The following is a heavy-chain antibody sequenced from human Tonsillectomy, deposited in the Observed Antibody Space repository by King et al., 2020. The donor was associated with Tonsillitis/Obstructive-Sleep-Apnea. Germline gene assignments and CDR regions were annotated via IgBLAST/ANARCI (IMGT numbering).Heavy chain of an antibody. CDR2: IKEDGSEK. J-gene: IGHJ3*02. Sequence: QLVQSGGGLVQPGGSLRLSCAASGFTFSSYWMSWVRQAPGRGLEWVANIKEDGSEKYYVDSVKGRFNISRDNAKNSLYLQMNSMRAEDRAVDYCARVLDYFDSSGYRAFDIWGQGTMVTVSS. D-gene: IGHD3-22*01. CDR3: ARVLDYFDSSGYRAFDI. CDR1: GFTFSSYW. V-gene: IGHV3-7*03.